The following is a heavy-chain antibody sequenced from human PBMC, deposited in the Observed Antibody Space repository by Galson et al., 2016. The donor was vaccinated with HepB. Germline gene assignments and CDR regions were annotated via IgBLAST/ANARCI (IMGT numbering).Heavy chain of an antibody. Sequence: QSGAEVKKPGESLKISCKGSGYNFNHYWIGWVRQMPGKGLEWMGIIYPDDSDTRYSPSFQGHVTISVDKSISTAYLRWRSLKASDTAMYYCARPGAAAATHSFHLWGQGTMVTVSS. CDR2: IYPDDSDT. J-gene: IGHJ3*01. CDR3: ARPGAAAATHSFHL. V-gene: IGHV5-51*01. D-gene: IGHD6-13*01. CDR1: GYNFNHYW.